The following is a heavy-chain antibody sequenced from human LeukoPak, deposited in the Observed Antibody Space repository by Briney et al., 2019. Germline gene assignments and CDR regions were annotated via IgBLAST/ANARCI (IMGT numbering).Heavy chain of an antibody. CDR2: IYYSGST. V-gene: IGHV4-39*01. J-gene: IGHJ4*02. CDR1: GGSFSSSTYY. Sequence: SETLSLTCTVSGGSFSSSTYYWGWIRQPPGKGLEGIGSIYYSGSTYYNPSLKSRVTISVDTSKNQFSLRLSSVTAADTAVYYCARQAFSSGWYSNYWGQGTLVTVSS. CDR3: ARQAFSSGWYSNY. D-gene: IGHD6-19*01.